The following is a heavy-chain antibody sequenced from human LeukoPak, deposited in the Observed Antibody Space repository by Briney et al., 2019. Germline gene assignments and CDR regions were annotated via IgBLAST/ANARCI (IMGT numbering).Heavy chain of an antibody. CDR2: TSGSGGST. CDR3: AKFSSRPYYYMDV. D-gene: IGHD2-2*01. V-gene: IGHV3-23*01. J-gene: IGHJ6*03. Sequence: PGGSLRLSCAASGFTFSSYAMSWVRQAPGKGLEWVSATSGSGGSTYYADSVKGRFTISRDNSKNTLYLQMNSLRAEDTAVYYCAKFSSRPYYYMDVWGKGTTVTVSS. CDR1: GFTFSSYA.